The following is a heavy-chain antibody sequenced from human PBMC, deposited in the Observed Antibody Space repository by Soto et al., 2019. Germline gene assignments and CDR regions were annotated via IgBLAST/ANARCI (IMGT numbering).Heavy chain of an antibody. J-gene: IGHJ5*02. CDR1: GFTFSSYG. CDR3: ARDAGVLLWFGERRWFDP. V-gene: IGHV3-33*01. Sequence: QVQLVESGGGVVQPGRSLRLSCAASGFTFSSYGMHWVRQAPGKGLEWVAVIWYDGSNKYYADSVKGRFTISRENSKNTLYLQMNSLRAEDTAVYYCARDAGVLLWFGERRWFDPWGQGTLVTVSS. D-gene: IGHD3-10*01. CDR2: IWYDGSNK.